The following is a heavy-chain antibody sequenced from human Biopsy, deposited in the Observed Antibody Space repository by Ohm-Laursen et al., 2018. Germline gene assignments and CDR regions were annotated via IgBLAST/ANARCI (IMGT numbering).Heavy chain of an antibody. J-gene: IGHJ4*02. D-gene: IGHD3-3*01. Sequence: ASANVSCKASGDAFLGYYLHWVRQAPGHGLEWMGSIYPNSGDTDFAQKFQGRVSMTRDTSVSTAYLELSSLRSDDTAIYYCARDLLEWSLPSWGQGTLVTVSS. CDR2: IYPNSGDT. CDR1: GDAFLGYY. V-gene: IGHV1-2*02. CDR3: ARDLLEWSLPS.